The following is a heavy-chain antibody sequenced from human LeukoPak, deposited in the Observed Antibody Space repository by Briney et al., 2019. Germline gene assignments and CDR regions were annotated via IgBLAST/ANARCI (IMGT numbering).Heavy chain of an antibody. CDR1: GFTVSSNY. CDR2: IYSGGST. Sequence: PGGSLRLSCAASGFTVSSNYMSWVRQAPGKGLEWVSVIYSGGSTYYADSVKGRFTISRDNSKNTLYLQMNSLGAEDTAVYYCARDRMGAASYYYYYMDVWGKGTTVTVSS. D-gene: IGHD1-26*01. CDR3: ARDRMGAASYYYYYMDV. V-gene: IGHV3-53*01. J-gene: IGHJ6*03.